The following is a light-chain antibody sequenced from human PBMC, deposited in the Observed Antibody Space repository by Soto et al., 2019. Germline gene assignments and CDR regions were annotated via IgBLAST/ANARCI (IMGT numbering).Light chain of an antibody. J-gene: IGLJ1*01. CDR3: SSYTSDSSYV. CDR2: AVS. V-gene: IGLV2-14*01. Sequence: QSFLTQPASVSGSPGQSITISCTGTSSDVGLYDYVSWYQQHPGKAPQLMIYAVSNRPSGVSNRFSASKSGNTASLFISGLQAEDEADYYCSSYTSDSSYVFGSGTKVTV. CDR1: SSDVGLYDY.